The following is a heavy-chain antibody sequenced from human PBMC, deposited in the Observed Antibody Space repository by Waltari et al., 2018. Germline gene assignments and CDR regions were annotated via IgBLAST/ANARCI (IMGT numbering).Heavy chain of an antibody. V-gene: IGHV1-69*08. D-gene: IGHD1-26*01. CDR1: GGTFSSYT. CDR2: IIPILGIA. CDR3: ARDVIVGATARIAFDI. J-gene: IGHJ3*02. Sequence: QVQLVQSGAEVKKPGSSVKVSCKASGGTFSSYTISWVRQAPGQGLEWMGRIIPILGIANYAQKFQGRVTITADKSTSTAYMELSSLRSEDTAVYYCARDVIVGATARIAFDIWGQGTMVTVSS.